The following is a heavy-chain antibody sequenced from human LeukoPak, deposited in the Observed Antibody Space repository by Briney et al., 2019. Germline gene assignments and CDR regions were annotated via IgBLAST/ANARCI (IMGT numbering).Heavy chain of an antibody. CDR2: IYYSGST. Sequence: PSETLSLTFTVSGGSISSSSYYWGWIRQPPGKGLEWIGYIYYSGSTNYNPSLKSRVTISVDTSKNQFSLKLSSVTAADTAVYYCARASPPNAYYDSWSGYYIGGAPDVWGKGTTVTVSS. J-gene: IGHJ6*04. CDR3: ARASPPNAYYDSWSGYYIGGAPDV. CDR1: GGSISSSSYY. V-gene: IGHV4-61*05. D-gene: IGHD3-3*01.